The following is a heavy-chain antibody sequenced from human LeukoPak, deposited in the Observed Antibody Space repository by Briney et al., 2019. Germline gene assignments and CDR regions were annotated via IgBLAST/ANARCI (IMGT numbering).Heavy chain of an antibody. CDR1: GGSISSGGYY. D-gene: IGHD2-2*01. V-gene: IGHV4-31*03. Sequence: PSETLSLTCTVSGGSISSGGYYWSWIRQHPGKGLEWIGYIYYSGSTYYNPSLKSRVTISVDTSKNQFSLKLSSVTAADTAVYYCARDHPYHCSSTSCYIWGQGTMVTVSS. J-gene: IGHJ3*02. CDR3: ARDHPYHCSSTSCYI. CDR2: IYYSGST.